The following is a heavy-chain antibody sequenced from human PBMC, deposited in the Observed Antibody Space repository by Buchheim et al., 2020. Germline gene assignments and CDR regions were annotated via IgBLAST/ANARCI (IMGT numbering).Heavy chain of an antibody. CDR1: SGSIGSGNW. CDR3: AKRGGTYLVGAAFDY. CDR2: IYHSGST. Sequence: QVQLQESGPGLVKPSGTLSLTCAVSSGSIGSGNWWSWVRQPPGKGLEWIGEIYHSGSTNFNASLKSRVSMSMDKSKNQLYLQLTSVTAADTAVYYCAKRGGTYLVGAAFDYWGQGT. J-gene: IGHJ4*02. D-gene: IGHD1-26*01. V-gene: IGHV4-4*02.